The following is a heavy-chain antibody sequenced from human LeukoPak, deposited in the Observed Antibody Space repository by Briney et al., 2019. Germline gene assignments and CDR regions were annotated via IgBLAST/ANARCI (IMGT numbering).Heavy chain of an antibody. CDR3: AKLSNRSSGYYNWFDP. CDR2: ISGSGGST. D-gene: IGHD3-22*01. J-gene: IGHJ5*02. V-gene: IGHV3-23*01. CDR1: GFTFSSYA. Sequence: GGSLRLSCAASGFTFSSYAMSWVRQAPGKGLEWVSAISGSGGSTYYADSVKGRFTISRDNSKNTLYLQMNSLRAEDTAVYYCAKLSNRSSGYYNWFDPWGQGTLVTVSS.